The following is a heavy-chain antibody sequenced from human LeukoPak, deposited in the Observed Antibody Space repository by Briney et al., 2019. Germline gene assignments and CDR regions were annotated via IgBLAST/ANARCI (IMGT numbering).Heavy chain of an antibody. Sequence: GGSLRLSCAASGFTFSSYAMSWVRQAPGKGLEWVANIKQDGSKKSYVDYVKGRFTISRDNAKNSLYLQMNSLRAEDTAVYYCARPLDSSNNYFDYWGQGTLVTVSA. D-gene: IGHD6-13*01. J-gene: IGHJ4*02. CDR3: ARPLDSSNNYFDY. CDR1: GFTFSSYA. V-gene: IGHV3-7*01. CDR2: IKQDGSKK.